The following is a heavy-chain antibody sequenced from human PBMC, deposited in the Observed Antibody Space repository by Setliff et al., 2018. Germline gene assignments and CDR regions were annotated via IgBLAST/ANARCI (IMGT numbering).Heavy chain of an antibody. J-gene: IGHJ5*01. CDR3: VRDRYGRNSDGSGVYNWFDS. D-gene: IGHD2-15*01. CDR1: GASISSGSQY. CDR2: VYSTGST. Sequence: SETLSLTCNVAGASISSGSQYWSWIRQSAGEKPTWIGHVYSTGSTNYNPSFESRVSIPVGKSNNQFSLKMTSVTAADTAMSYCVRDRYGRNSDGSGVYNWFDSWGQGILVTVSS. V-gene: IGHV4-61*09.